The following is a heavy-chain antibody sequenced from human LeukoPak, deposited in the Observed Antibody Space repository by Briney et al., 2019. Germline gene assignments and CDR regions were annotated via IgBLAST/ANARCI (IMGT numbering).Heavy chain of an antibody. J-gene: IGHJ6*02. D-gene: IGHD3-10*01. CDR3: ARVPPTQITMVRGVIDYYYYGMDV. V-gene: IGHV4-39*07. CDR2: IYYSGST. Sequence: SETLSLTCTVSGGSISSSSYYWGWIRQPPGKGLEWIGSIYYSGSTYYNPSLKSRVTISVDTSKNQFSLKLSSVTAADTAVYYCARVPPTQITMVRGVIDYYYYGMDVWGQGTTVTVS. CDR1: GGSISSSSYY.